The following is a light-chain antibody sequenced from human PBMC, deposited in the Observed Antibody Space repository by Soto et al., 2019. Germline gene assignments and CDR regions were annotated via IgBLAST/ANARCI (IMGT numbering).Light chain of an antibody. CDR2: DVT. CDR1: SRDVGGFDY. J-gene: IGLJ1*01. V-gene: IGLV2-11*01. Sequence: QSALTQPRSVSGSPGQSVTISCTGTSRDVGGFDYVSWYQQHPGQVPKLIIYDVTQRPSGVPDRFSGFKAGDSASLTISGLDPGDEADYYGCSYAGVNTYVFGSGTKLTVL. CDR3: CSYAGVNTYV.